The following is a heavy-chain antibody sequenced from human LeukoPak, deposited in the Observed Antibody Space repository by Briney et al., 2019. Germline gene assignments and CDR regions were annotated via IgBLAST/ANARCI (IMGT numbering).Heavy chain of an antibody. J-gene: IGHJ6*03. CDR3: AKDATAVVGTVYMDV. Sequence: GGSLRLSCAASGFTFSNYEMNWVRQAPGKGLEWISHISNIGDIIHYADSVEGRFTISRDNAKNSLYLQMNSLRAEDTAVYYCAKDATAVVGTVYMDVWGKGTTVTVSS. V-gene: IGHV3-48*03. CDR1: GFTFSNYE. D-gene: IGHD6-13*01. CDR2: ISNIGDII.